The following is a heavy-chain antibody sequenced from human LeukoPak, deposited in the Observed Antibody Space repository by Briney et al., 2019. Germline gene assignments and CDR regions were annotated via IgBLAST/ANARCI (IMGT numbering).Heavy chain of an antibody. D-gene: IGHD6-19*01. J-gene: IGHJ2*01. CDR3: ALAGSVAVAAFTDWYFDL. CDR2: ISNSGSYI. Sequence: PGGSLRLSCAASGFTFSTYAMNWVRQAPGKGLEWISSISNSGSYIYYADSLKGRFTVSRDNSKNSLFLQMISLRAEDTAIYYCALAGSVAVAAFTDWYFDLWGRGTLVTVSS. CDR1: GFTFSTYA. V-gene: IGHV3-21*01.